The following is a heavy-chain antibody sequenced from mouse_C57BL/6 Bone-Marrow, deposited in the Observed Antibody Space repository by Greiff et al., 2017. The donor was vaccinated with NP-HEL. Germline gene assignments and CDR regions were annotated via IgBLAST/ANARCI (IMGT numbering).Heavy chain of an antibody. CDR3: ARLDY. CDR2: INPSSGYT. Sequence: VQLQQSGAELAKPGASVKLSCKASGYTFTSYWMHWVKQRPGQGLEWIGYINPSSGYTKYNQKFKDKATLTAYKSSNTAYMQLSSLTYEDSAVYYCARLDYWGQGTTLTVSS. J-gene: IGHJ2*01. CDR1: GYTFTSYW. V-gene: IGHV1-7*01.